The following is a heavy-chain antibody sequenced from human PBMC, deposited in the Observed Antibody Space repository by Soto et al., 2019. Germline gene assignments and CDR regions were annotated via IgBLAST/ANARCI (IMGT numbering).Heavy chain of an antibody. Sequence: QVQLVESGGGVVQPGRSLRLSCAASGFTFSSYAMHWVRQAPGKGLEWVAVISYDGSNKYYADSVKGRFTISRDNSKNTLYLQMNSLRAEDTAVYYCARGWYYYVRTSDYWGQGPLVTVSS. V-gene: IGHV3-30-3*01. CDR1: GFTFSSYA. CDR2: ISYDGSNK. J-gene: IGHJ4*02. CDR3: ARGWYYYVRTSDY. D-gene: IGHD3-10*02.